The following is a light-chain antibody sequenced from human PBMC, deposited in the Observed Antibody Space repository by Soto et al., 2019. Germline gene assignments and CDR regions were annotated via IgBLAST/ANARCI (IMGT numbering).Light chain of an antibody. Sequence: DIRLTQSPSTLSASVGDRATITCRASQSISDRLAWYQQKSGKAPRLLIYRASSLENEVPSRFSGSGSDTEFTLTISSMQPDDFATYYCQQYNLYSAITFGQGTKLEI. J-gene: IGKJ2*01. CDR1: QSISDR. CDR3: QQYNLYSAIT. CDR2: RAS. V-gene: IGKV1-5*03.